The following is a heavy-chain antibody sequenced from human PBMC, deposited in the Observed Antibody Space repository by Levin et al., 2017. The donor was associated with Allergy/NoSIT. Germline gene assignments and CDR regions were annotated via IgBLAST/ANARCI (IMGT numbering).Heavy chain of an antibody. J-gene: IGHJ4*02. CDR1: GFTFSSYS. CDR2: ISSSSSTI. D-gene: IGHD3-16*01. Sequence: SCAASGFTFSSYSMNWVRQAPGKGLEWVSYISSSSSTIYYADSVKGRFTISRDNAKNSLYLQMNSLRDEDTAVYYCARDHSMITFGGVIDTRNGLDYWGQGTLVTVSS. V-gene: IGHV3-48*02. CDR3: ARDHSMITFGGVIDTRNGLDY.